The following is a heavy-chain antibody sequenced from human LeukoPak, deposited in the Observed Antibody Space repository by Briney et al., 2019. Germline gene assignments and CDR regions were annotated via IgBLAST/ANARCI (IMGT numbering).Heavy chain of an antibody. Sequence: GGSLRLSCAASGFTFSSYPMNWVRQAPGKGLEWVSSISTRNSYIYYADSVQGRFTISRDNAQNSLYLQMNSLRAEDTAVYHCARRATTERGYSYGLDFWGQGTLVTVSS. J-gene: IGHJ4*02. D-gene: IGHD5-18*01. CDR1: GFTFSSYP. CDR2: ISTRNSYI. V-gene: IGHV3-21*01. CDR3: ARRATTERGYSYGLDF.